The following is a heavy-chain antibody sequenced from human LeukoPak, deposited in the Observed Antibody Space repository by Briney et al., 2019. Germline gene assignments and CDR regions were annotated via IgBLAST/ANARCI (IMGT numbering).Heavy chain of an antibody. CDR2: INPDGSEK. CDR1: GFTFSGSW. J-gene: IGHJ4*02. D-gene: IGHD3-10*01. Sequence: GGSLRLSCAASGFTFSGSWLAWVRQAPGKGPVWVANINPDGSEKYYVDSVKGRFTISRDNAKTSLYLQMGGLRAEDTAVYSCARWGLSYTIDYWGQGTLVTASS. CDR3: ARWGLSYTIDY. V-gene: IGHV3-7*01.